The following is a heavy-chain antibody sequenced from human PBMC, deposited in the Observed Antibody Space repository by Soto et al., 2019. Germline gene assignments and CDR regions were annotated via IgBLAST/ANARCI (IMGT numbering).Heavy chain of an antibody. CDR2: ISWNSGSI. V-gene: IGHV3-9*01. D-gene: IGHD2-15*01. CDR1: GFTFDDYA. J-gene: IGHJ5*02. CDR3: AKDIRRFEILLSENWFDP. Sequence: GGSLRLSCAASGFTFDDYAMHWVRQAPGKGLEWVSGISWNSGSIGYADSVKGRFTISRDNAKNSLYLQMNSLRAEDTALYYCAKDIRRFEILLSENWFDPWGQGTLVTVSS.